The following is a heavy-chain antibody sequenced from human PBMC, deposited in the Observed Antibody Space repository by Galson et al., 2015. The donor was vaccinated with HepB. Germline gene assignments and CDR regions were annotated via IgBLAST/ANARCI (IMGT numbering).Heavy chain of an antibody. CDR2: IIPIFGTA. CDR3: ARDLGPAVDYYYYYGMDV. Sequence: SVKVSCKASGGTFSSYAISWVRQAPGQGLEWMGGIIPIFGTANYAQKFQGRVTITADESTSTAYMELSSLRSEDTAVYYCARDLGPAVDYYYYYGMDVWGQGTTVTVSS. J-gene: IGHJ6*02. CDR1: GGTFSSYA. V-gene: IGHV1-69*13.